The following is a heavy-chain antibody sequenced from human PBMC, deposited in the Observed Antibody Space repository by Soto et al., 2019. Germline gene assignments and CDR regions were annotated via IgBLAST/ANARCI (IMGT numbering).Heavy chain of an antibody. V-gene: IGHV3-74*01. CDR3: AREGDGYNPSYYYGMDV. J-gene: IGHJ6*02. CDR1: GFTFSSYW. Sequence: EVQLVESGGGLVQPGGSLRLSCAASGFTFSSYWMHWVRQAPGKGLVWVSRINSDGSSTSYADSVKGRFTISRDNAKNTLYLQMNSLRAEDTPVYYCAREGDGYNPSYYYGMDVWGQGTTVTVSS. D-gene: IGHD5-12*01. CDR2: INSDGSST.